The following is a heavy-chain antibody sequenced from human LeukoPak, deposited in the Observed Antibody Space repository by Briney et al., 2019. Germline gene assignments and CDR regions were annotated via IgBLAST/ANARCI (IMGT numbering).Heavy chain of an antibody. J-gene: IGHJ3*02. D-gene: IGHD1-26*01. CDR1: RYRFTTYY. CDR2: INPSGGST. CDR3: ARSGVRGATYPDAFDI. Sequence: ASVKVSCKASRYRFTTYYMHWVRQAPGQGLEWMGIINPSGGSTSNTQKFQGRVTMTRDTSTYTVYMELSSLRSEDTAVYYCARSGVRGATYPDAFDIWGQGTVVIISS. V-gene: IGHV1-46*01.